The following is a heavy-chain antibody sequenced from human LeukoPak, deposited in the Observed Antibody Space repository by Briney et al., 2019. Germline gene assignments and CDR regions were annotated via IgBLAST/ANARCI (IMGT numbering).Heavy chain of an antibody. V-gene: IGHV3-33*01. Sequence: GGSLRLSCEASGFIFSNYVMHWVRQAPGKGLEWVAVIWYDGSNTYYADSVKGRFSISRDNSKNTLYLQMNSLRVEDTAVYYCARVPYGSGWYYFDYWGQGTLVTVSP. D-gene: IGHD6-13*01. CDR1: GFIFSNYV. CDR2: IWYDGSNT. CDR3: ARVPYGSGWYYFDY. J-gene: IGHJ4*02.